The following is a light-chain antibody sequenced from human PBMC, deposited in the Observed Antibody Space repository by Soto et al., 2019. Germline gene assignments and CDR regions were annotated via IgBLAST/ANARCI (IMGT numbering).Light chain of an antibody. CDR2: AAS. Sequence: DIQLTQSPSFLSASVGDRVTITCRASQGISSYLAWYQQKPGKAPKLLIYAASTLQSGVPSRFSGSGSGTEFTLTISSLQPEDFATYYCQHLNSYPLTFGPWTKVYIK. V-gene: IGKV1-9*01. J-gene: IGKJ3*01. CDR1: QGISSY. CDR3: QHLNSYPLT.